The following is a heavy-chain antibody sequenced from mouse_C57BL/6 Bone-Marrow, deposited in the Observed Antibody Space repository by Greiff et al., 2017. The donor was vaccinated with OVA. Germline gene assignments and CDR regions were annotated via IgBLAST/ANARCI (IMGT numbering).Heavy chain of an antibody. CDR1: GYSITSGYY. J-gene: IGHJ1*03. V-gene: IGHV3-6*01. CDR3: ARGGTYYGNLRYFDV. CDR2: ISYDGSN. Sequence: EVQLQESGPGLVKPSQSLSLTCSVTGYSITSGYYWNWIRQFPGNKLEWMGYISYDGSNNYNPSLKNRISITRDTSKNQFFLKLDSVTTEDTATYYCARGGTYYGNLRYFDVWGTGTTVTVSS. D-gene: IGHD2-10*01.